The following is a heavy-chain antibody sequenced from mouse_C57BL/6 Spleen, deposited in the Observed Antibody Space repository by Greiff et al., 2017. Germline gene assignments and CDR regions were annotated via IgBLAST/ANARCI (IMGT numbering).Heavy chain of an antibody. V-gene: IGHV1-76*01. CDR1: GYTFTDYY. CDR2: IYPGSGNT. CDR3: ARDYDTDY. Sequence: LKQSGAELVRPGASVKLSCKASGYTFTDYYINWVKQRPGQGLEWIARIYPGSGNTYYNEKFKGKATLTAEKSSSTAYMQLSSLTSEDSAVYFCARDYDTDYWGQGTTLTVSS. J-gene: IGHJ2*01. D-gene: IGHD2-3*01.